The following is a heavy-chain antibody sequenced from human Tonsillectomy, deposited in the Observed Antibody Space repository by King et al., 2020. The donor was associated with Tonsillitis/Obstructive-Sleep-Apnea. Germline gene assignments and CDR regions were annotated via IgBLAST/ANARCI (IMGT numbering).Heavy chain of an antibody. CDR1: GYTFSSYA. D-gene: IGHD3-10*01. Sequence: QLVQSGSELKKPGASVRISCKASGYTFSSYALNWVRQAPGQGLEWMGWINTNSGNPKYAQGFTGRFVFSLDTSVRTAFLQINNLKAEDTAVYYCARVAGVISNMDVWGKGTAVTVSS. CDR2: INTNSGNP. CDR3: ARVAGVISNMDV. J-gene: IGHJ6*03. V-gene: IGHV7-4-1*02.